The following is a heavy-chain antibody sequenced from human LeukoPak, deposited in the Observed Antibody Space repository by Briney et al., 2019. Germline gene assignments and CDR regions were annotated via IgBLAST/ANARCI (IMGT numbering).Heavy chain of an antibody. Sequence: GGSLRLSCAASGFTFSSYAMHWVRQAPGKGLEWVAVISYDGSNKYYADSVKGRFTISRDNSKSTLYLQMNSLRAEDTAVYYCARDSMMDYWGQGTLVTVSS. CDR2: ISYDGSNK. CDR1: GFTFSSYA. J-gene: IGHJ4*02. D-gene: IGHD3-3*02. CDR3: ARDSMMDY. V-gene: IGHV3-30-3*01.